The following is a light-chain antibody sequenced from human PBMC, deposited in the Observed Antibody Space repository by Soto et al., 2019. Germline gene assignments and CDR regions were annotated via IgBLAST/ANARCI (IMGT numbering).Light chain of an antibody. CDR1: GSNIGNNE. CDR2: DNN. J-gene: IGLJ3*02. CDR3: ATWDTRLSVVM. Sequence: QSVLTQPPSVSAASGQRVTISCSGSGSNIGNNEVSWYQHLPGSAPRVLIHDNNERPSGIPDRFFGFKSGTSATLGITDLQAGDEAVYYCATWDTRLSVVMFGGGTKLTVL. V-gene: IGLV1-51*01.